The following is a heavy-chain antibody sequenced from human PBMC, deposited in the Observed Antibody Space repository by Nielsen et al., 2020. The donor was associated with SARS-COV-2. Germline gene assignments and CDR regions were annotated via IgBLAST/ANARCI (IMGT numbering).Heavy chain of an antibody. V-gene: IGHV3-7*03. CDR2: IKQDGSEK. CDR3: ARAEGSSWYFHY. D-gene: IGHD6-13*01. Sequence: GESLKISCAASGFTFSNYWMTWVRQAPGKGLEWVANIKQDGSEKYYVDSVKGRITISRDNAKNSLSLQMNRLRAEDTAVYYCARAEGSSWYFHYWGQGTLVTVSS. J-gene: IGHJ4*02. CDR1: GFTFSNYW.